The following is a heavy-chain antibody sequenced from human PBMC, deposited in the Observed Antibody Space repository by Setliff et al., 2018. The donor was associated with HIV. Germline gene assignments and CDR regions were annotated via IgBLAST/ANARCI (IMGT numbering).Heavy chain of an antibody. CDR1: GGSINSGGYY. CDR3: ARAQGNFGNSLIYYLDY. Sequence: SETLSLTCTVSGGSINSGGYYWVWIRQPALKGLEWIGRIYTSGLTNYNPSLKSRVTISVDTSKNQVSLKLSSVTASDTAVYYCARAQGNFGNSLIYYLDYWGQGTLVTVSS. J-gene: IGHJ4*02. D-gene: IGHD4-4*01. CDR2: IYTSGLT. V-gene: IGHV4-61*02.